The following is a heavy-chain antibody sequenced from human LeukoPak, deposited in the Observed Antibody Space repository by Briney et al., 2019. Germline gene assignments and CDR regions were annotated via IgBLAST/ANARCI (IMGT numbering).Heavy chain of an antibody. CDR3: ARVRDGFGEYYYYYYMDV. Sequence: PGGTLRLSCAASGFTFSSYGMSWVRQAPGKGLEWVSAISGSGGSTYYADSVKGRFTISRDNSKNTLYLQMNSLRAEDTAVYYCARVRDGFGEYYYYYYMDVWGKGTTVTISS. D-gene: IGHD3-10*01. CDR1: GFTFSSYG. V-gene: IGHV3-23*01. CDR2: ISGSGGST. J-gene: IGHJ6*03.